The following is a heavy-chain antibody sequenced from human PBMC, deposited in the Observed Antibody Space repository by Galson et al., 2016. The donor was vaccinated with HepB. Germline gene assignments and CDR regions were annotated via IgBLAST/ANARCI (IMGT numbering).Heavy chain of an antibody. CDR3: ARELSPVPSISGY. V-gene: IGHV1-18*01. CDR1: GYTFTSYG. CDR2: IIVYNGDA. Sequence: SVKVSCKASGYTFTSYGISWVRQAPGQGLEWLGWIIVYNGDANYAQNLQGRVTITTDTSTSTASMELRSLRSDDTAVYYCARELSPVPSISGYGGQGTLFTVSA. D-gene: IGHD5-12*01. J-gene: IGHJ1*01.